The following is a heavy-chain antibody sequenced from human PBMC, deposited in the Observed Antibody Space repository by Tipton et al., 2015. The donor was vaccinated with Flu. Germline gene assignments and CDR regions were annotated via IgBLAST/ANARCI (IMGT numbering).Heavy chain of an antibody. D-gene: IGHD7-27*01. Sequence: TLSLTCTVSGGSISSYYWSWIRQSPGKGLEWIGYISYSGSTNYNPSLKSRVTISVDTSKNQFSLKLSSVAAADTAVYYCASKVANWGVWEPLDYWGHGTLVTVSS. V-gene: IGHV4-59*01. J-gene: IGHJ4*01. CDR1: GGSISSYY. CDR3: ASKVANWGVWEPLDY. CDR2: ISYSGST.